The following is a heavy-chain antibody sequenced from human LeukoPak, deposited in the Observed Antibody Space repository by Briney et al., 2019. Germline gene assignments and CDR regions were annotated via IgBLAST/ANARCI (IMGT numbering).Heavy chain of an antibody. Sequence: PSETLSLTCAVYGGSFSGYYWSWIRQPPGKGLEWIGEINHSGSTNYNPSLKSRVTISVDTSKNQFSLKLSSVTAADTAVYYCARGLSADYVNYFDYWGQGTLVTVSS. CDR2: INHSGST. D-gene: IGHD3-10*02. J-gene: IGHJ4*02. CDR1: GGSFSGYY. V-gene: IGHV4-34*01. CDR3: ARGLSADYVNYFDY.